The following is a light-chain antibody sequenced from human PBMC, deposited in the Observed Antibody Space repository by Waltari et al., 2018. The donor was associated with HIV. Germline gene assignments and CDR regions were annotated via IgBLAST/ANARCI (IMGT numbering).Light chain of an antibody. CDR2: WAS. J-gene: IGKJ5*01. Sequence: DIVMTQSPDSLAVSLGERATINCKSSQSVLYSSNNKNYLAWYQQKPGQPPKLLICWASTRESGVPDRFSGSGSRTDFTLTISSLQAEDVAVYYCQQYYSTPRTFGQGTRLEIK. CDR3: QQYYSTPRT. V-gene: IGKV4-1*01. CDR1: QSVLYSSNNKNY.